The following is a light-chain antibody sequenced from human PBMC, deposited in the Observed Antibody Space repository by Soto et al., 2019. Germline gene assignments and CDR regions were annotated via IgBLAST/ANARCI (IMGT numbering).Light chain of an antibody. CDR3: ASFPSSTSLYV. J-gene: IGLJ1*01. CDR1: TIDIAGYNY. Sequence: QSAVTQPCTVSVSIGQVVTTSCTETTIDIAGYNYISWYQQLPGKAPKLMIYQVTIRPSGISNRFSGSKSGNTASLTISGLQAEDEADYYCASFPSSTSLYVFGTGPKVTVL. CDR2: QVT. V-gene: IGLV2-14*01.